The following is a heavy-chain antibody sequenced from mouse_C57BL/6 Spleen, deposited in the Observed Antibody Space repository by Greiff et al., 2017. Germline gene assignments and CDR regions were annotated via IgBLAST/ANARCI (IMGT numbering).Heavy chain of an antibody. V-gene: IGHV14-4*01. CDR3: TTSGFAY. Sequence: EVQLKESGAELVRPGASVKLSCTASGFNIKDYYMHWVKQRPEQGLEWIGWIDPENGYTEYASKFQGKATITADTSSNTAYLQLSSLSSEDAAVYYYTTSGFAYWGQGTTLTVSA. D-gene: IGHD4-1*01. CDR2: IDPENGYT. CDR1: GFNIKDYY. J-gene: IGHJ2*01.